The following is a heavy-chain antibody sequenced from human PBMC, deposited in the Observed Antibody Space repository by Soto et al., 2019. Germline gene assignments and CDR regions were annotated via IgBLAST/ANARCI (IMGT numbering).Heavy chain of an antibody. CDR2: ISAYNGNT. J-gene: IGHJ6*04. CDR3: ATRLYYVFWCGPVTGDRMDF. D-gene: IGHD3-3*01. CDR1: GYTFTSYG. Sequence: GASVKVSCKASGYTFTSYGISWVRQAPGXGLEWMGWISAYNGNTNYAQKLQGRVTMTTDTSTSTAYMELRSLRSDDTAVYYCATRLYYVFWCGPVTGDRMDFGGEGTTVTVPS. V-gene: IGHV1-18*01.